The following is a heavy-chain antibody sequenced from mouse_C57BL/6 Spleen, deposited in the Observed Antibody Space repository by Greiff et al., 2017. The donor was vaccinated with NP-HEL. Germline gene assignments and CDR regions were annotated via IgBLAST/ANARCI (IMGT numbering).Heavy chain of an antibody. V-gene: IGHV1-64*01. D-gene: IGHD2-14*01. CDR2: IHPNSGST. Sequence: QVQLQQPGAELVKPGASVKLSCKASGYTFTSYWMHWVKQRPGQGLEWIGMIHPNSGSTNYNEKFKSKATLTVDKSSSTAYMQLSSLTSEESAVEYCARRGMGTGYFDVWGTGTTVTVSS. J-gene: IGHJ1*03. CDR1: GYTFTSYW. CDR3: ARRGMGTGYFDV.